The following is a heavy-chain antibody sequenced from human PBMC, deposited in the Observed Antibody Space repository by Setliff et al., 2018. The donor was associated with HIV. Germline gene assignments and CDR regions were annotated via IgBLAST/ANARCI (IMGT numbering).Heavy chain of an antibody. D-gene: IGHD6-19*01. CDR2: ITHSGST. CDR3: AKGVAGLQYYYYYMDV. V-gene: IGHV4-34*01. CDR1: GGSFSGYY. Sequence: PSETLSLTCAVYGGSFSGYYWTWIRQPPGKGLEWIGEITHSGSTNYNPSLETRVTISVDTSKNQFSLKRSSVTAADTAVYYCAKGVAGLQYYYYYMDVWGKGTTVTVSS. J-gene: IGHJ6*03.